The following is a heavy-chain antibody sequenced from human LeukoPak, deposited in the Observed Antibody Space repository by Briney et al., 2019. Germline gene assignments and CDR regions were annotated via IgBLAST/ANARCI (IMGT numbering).Heavy chain of an antibody. CDR1: GGSFSSYG. J-gene: IGHJ5*02. D-gene: IGHD5-18*01. Sequence: ASVKVSCKASGGSFSSYGISWVRQAPGQGLEWMGGIIPMLGRSNYAQKFQGRVTISTDESTSTAYMEMSSLRFEDTAVYYCAREDHTANNWFDPWGQGTLVTVSS. V-gene: IGHV1-69*05. CDR3: AREDHTANNWFDP. CDR2: IIPMLGRS.